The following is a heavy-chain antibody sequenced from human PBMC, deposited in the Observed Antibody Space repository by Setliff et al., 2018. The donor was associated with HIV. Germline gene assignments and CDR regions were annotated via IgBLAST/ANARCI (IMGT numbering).Heavy chain of an antibody. J-gene: IGHJ4*02. CDR2: ISSSGNT. D-gene: IGHD3-9*01. V-gene: IGHV4-39*01. CDR3: AKTIGRYFDIFDN. Sequence: SETLSLTCTVSGGSISSTSYYWGWIRQPPGTGLEWIGSISSSGNTYCTPSLKSRVTTSVDTPKNQFSLKLNSVTAADTAVYYCAKTIGRYFDIFDNWGQGTLVTVSS. CDR1: GGSISSTSYY.